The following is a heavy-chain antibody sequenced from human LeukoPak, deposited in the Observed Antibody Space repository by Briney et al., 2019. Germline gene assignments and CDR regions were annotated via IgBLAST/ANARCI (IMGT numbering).Heavy chain of an antibody. CDR1: GNSISSGDYY. CDR3: ARGDYYDRNWFDP. D-gene: IGHD3-22*01. CDR2: FYHSGIT. V-gene: IGHV4-38-2*02. J-gene: IGHJ5*02. Sequence: PSQTLSLTCTVSGNSISSGDYYWSWIRQPPGKGLEWIGSFYHSGITYYNPSLKSRVTISVEMSKNQFSLKLSSVTAADTAVCYCARGDYYDRNWFDPWGQGTLVTVSS.